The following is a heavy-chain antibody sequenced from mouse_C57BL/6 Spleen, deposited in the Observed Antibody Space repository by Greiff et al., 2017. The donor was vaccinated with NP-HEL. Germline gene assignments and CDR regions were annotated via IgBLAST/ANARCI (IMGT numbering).Heavy chain of an antibody. J-gene: IGHJ4*01. CDR1: GFTFSSYA. V-gene: IGHV5-9-1*02. D-gene: IGHD1-1*01. Sequence: DVMLVESGEGLVKPGGSLKLSCAASGFTFSSYAMSWVRQTPEKRLEWVAYISSGGDYIYYADTVQGRFTISRDNARNTLYLQMSSLKAEDTSMYYCTSYYYGSSYYAMDYWGQGTSVTVSS. CDR2: ISSGGDYI. CDR3: TSYYYGSSYYAMDY.